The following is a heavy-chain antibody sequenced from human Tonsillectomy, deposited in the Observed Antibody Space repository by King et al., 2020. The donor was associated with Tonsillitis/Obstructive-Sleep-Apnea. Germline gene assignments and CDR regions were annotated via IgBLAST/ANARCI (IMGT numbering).Heavy chain of an antibody. D-gene: IGHD1/OR15-1a*01. CDR2: SIPIFVTA. V-gene: IGHV1-69*01. CDR3: ARGTSSYDAFDI. Sequence: QLVQSGAEVKKPGSSVKVSCKASGGTFSSYAISCVRQAPGQGLEWMGGSIPIFVTANYAQKFQGRVTITADESTSTAYMELSSLRSEDTAVYYCARGTSSYDAFDIWGQGTMVTVSS. J-gene: IGHJ3*02. CDR1: GGTFSSYA.